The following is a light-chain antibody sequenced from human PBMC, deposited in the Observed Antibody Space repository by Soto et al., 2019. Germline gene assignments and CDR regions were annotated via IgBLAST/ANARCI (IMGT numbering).Light chain of an antibody. V-gene: IGKV3-20*01. CDR2: GAS. Sequence: EVGLTQSPGTLSLSPGERAFLSCRASQTIRSNFLAWYQQKPGQSPRLLIYGASNRVTGIPDRFSGSASGTEFTLTISRLEPEDFAVYYCHQYGSSPLTFGRGTKVEIK. CDR1: QTIRSNF. CDR3: HQYGSSPLT. J-gene: IGKJ4*01.